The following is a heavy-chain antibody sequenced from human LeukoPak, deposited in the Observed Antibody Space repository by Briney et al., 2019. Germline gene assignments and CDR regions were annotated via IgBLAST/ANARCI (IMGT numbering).Heavy chain of an antibody. V-gene: IGHV4-59*12. D-gene: IGHD5-12*01. Sequence: SETLSLTCTVSGGSISSYYWSWIRQPPGKGLEWIGYIYYSGSTNYNPSLKSRVTISVDTSKNQFSLKLSSVTAADTAVYYCARGTRYSGYEGYWGQGTLVTVSS. J-gene: IGHJ4*02. CDR3: ARGTRYSGYEGY. CDR2: IYYSGST. CDR1: GGSISSYY.